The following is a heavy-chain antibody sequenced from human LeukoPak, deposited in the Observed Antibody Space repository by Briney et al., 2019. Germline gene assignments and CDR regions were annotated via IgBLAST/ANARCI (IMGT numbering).Heavy chain of an antibody. Sequence: ASVKVSCKASGYTFTSCDINWVRQATGQGLEWMGWMNPNSGNTGYAQKFQGRVTMTRNTSISTAYMELSSLRSEDTAVYYCARNPAAAGTSRGYYYYGMDVWGQGTTVTVSS. D-gene: IGHD6-13*01. CDR3: ARNPAAAGTSRGYYYYGMDV. CDR2: MNPNSGNT. V-gene: IGHV1-8*01. J-gene: IGHJ6*02. CDR1: GYTFTSCD.